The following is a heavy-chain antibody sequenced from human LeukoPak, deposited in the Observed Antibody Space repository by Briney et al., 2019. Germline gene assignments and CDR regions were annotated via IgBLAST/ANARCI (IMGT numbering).Heavy chain of an antibody. D-gene: IGHD2-15*01. CDR2: IKQDGSEK. V-gene: IGHV3-7*01. Sequence: GGSLRLSCAASGFTFSSYWMSWVRQAPGKGLEWVANIKQDGSEKYYVDSVKGRFTISRDNAKNSLYLQMNSLRAEDTAVYYCASPRGCSGGSCYSHYYYYMDVWGKGTTVTVSS. CDR1: GFTFSSYW. CDR3: ASPRGCSGGSCYSHYYYYMDV. J-gene: IGHJ6*03.